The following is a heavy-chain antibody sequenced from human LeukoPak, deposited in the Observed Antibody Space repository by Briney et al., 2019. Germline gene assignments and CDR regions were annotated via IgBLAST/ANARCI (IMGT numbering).Heavy chain of an antibody. V-gene: IGHV3-30*04. CDR1: GLTFSNYA. CDR3: AKDSRLRYFLGSNHYYFDY. J-gene: IGHJ4*02. CDR2: ISYDGSNK. D-gene: IGHD3-9*01. Sequence: SGGSLRLSCAASGLTFSNYAMHWVRQAPGRGLEWVAVISYDGSNKYYADSVKGRFTISGDNSKNTLYLQMNSLRAEDTAVYYCAKDSRLRYFLGSNHYYFDYWGQGTLVTVSS.